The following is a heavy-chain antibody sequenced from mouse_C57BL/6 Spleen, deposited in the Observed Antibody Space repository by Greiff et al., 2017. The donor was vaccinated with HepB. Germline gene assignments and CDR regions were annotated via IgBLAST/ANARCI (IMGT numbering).Heavy chain of an antibody. V-gene: IGHV1-55*01. CDR2: IYPGSGST. CDR1: GYTFTSYW. D-gene: IGHD1-1*01. CDR3: ARITTVWDFDY. J-gene: IGHJ2*01. Sequence: VQLQQSGAELVKPGASVKMSCKASGYTFTSYWITWVKQRPVQGLEWIGDIYPGSGSTNYNEKFKSKATLTVDTSSSTAYMQLSSLTSEDSAVYYCARITTVWDFDYWGQGTTLTVSS.